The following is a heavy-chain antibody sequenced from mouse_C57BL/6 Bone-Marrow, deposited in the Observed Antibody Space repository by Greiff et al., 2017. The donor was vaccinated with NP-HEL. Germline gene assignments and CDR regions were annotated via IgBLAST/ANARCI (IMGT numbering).Heavy chain of an antibody. CDR1: GYTFTSYW. CDR3: AITTMVTTRFAY. Sequence: VKLQQPGAELVKPGASVKVSCKASGYTFTSYWMHWVKQRPGQGLEWIGRIHPSDSDTNYNQKFKGKATLTVDKSSSTAYMQLSSLTSEDSAVYYCAITTMVTTRFAYWGQGTLVTVSA. CDR2: IHPSDSDT. J-gene: IGHJ3*01. D-gene: IGHD2-2*01. V-gene: IGHV1-74*01.